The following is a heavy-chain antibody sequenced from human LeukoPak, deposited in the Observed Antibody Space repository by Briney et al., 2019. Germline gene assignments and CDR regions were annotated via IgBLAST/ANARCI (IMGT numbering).Heavy chain of an antibody. D-gene: IGHD1-14*01. V-gene: IGHV4-34*01. CDR3: ARGPDGYFDY. CDR1: GGSFSGYY. CDR2: INHSGST. Sequence: SETLSLTCAVYGGSFSGYYWSWIRQPPGKGLEWIGEINHSGSTNYNPSLKSRVTISVDTSKNQFSLKLSSVTAADTAVYYCARGPDGYFDYWGQGTLVTVSS. J-gene: IGHJ4*02.